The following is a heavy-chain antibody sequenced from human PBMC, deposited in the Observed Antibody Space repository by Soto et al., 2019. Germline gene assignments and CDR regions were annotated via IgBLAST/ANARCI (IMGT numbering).Heavy chain of an antibody. D-gene: IGHD3-10*01. CDR1: GFSLSTSGVG. CDR2: IYWYADK. V-gene: IGHV2-5*01. CDR3: GQMHMSVHDSGVGE. J-gene: IGHJ4*02. Sequence: SGPTLVNPTQSLTLTCTFSGFSLSTSGVGVGWIRQPPGKALAWLALIYWYADKRYSPSLKSRLTITTDTSNIQVALTITNIDPDDTPTHYWGQMHMSVHDSGVGEWGQGTLDTHSS.